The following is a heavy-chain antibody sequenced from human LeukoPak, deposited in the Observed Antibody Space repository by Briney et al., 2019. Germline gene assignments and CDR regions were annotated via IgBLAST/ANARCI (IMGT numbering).Heavy chain of an antibody. CDR2: ISSSSSTI. Sequence: GGSLRLSCAASKFTFSGYGMNWVRQAPGKGLEGVSYISSSSSTIYYGDSVKGRFTISRDNAENSLYLQMNGLRAEDTAVYFCARNGASSGRPYHLDYWGQGTLVTVSS. CDR3: ARNGASSGRPYHLDY. J-gene: IGHJ4*02. CDR1: KFTFSGYG. V-gene: IGHV3-48*01. D-gene: IGHD6-19*01.